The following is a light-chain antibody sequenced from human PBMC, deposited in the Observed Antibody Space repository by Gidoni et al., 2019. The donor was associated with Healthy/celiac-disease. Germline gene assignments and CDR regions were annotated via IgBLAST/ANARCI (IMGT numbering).Light chain of an antibody. J-gene: IGKJ5*01. CDR2: GAS. Sequence: EIVLTQSPGPLSLSPRERATLSCTASQSVSSSYLAWSQQKPGQAPRLLIYGASSRATGSPDRFSGSGSGTDFTLTISRLEPEDVAVYYCQQYGSSPPVTCGQGTRLEIK. CDR1: QSVSSSY. CDR3: QQYGSSPPVT. V-gene: IGKV3-20*01.